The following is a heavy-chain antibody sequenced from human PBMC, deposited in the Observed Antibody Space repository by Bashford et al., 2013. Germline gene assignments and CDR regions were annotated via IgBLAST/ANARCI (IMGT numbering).Heavy chain of an antibody. CDR3: ARDYDFWSGNKWLDP. Sequence: ASVKVSCKASGFTFTSYGISWVRQAPGQGLEWMGWISGNNGNTNYAQKFQDRVTMTTDTSTSTAYMELRSLGSDDTAVYYCARDYDFWSGNKWLDPWGQGTLVTVSS. D-gene: IGHD3-3*01. V-gene: IGHV1-18*01. J-gene: IGHJ5*02. CDR1: GFTFTSYG. CDR2: ISGNNGNT.